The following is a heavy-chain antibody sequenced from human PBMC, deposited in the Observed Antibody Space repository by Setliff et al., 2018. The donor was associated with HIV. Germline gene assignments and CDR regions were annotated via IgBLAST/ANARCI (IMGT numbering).Heavy chain of an antibody. D-gene: IGHD3-3*01. V-gene: IGHV3-7*03. Sequence: GGSLRLSCEASGFNFSIYRMSWVRQAPGKGLEWVANIKEDGSDKYYGGSVKGRFTISRDNSKSTLFLQMNNLRAEDTALYFCAKGPHLPWSPGMDVWGKGTTVTVSS. J-gene: IGHJ6*04. CDR3: AKGPHLPWSPGMDV. CDR2: IKEDGSDK. CDR1: GFNFSIYR.